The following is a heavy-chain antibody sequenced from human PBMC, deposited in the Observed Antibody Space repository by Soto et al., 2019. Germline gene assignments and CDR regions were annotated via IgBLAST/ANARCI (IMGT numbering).Heavy chain of an antibody. CDR3: VKNSGCFNP. V-gene: IGHV3-23*01. CDR2: IDGSGGIT. D-gene: IGHD3-10*01. Sequence: LRLSCAASGFPFGTTDMSWVRQAPGEGLEWVSTIDGSGGITYYADSVKGRFTISRDNSRNTVYLQMNSLRGDDTALYYCVKNSGCFNPWGQGALVTVSS. CDR1: GFPFGTTD. J-gene: IGHJ5*02.